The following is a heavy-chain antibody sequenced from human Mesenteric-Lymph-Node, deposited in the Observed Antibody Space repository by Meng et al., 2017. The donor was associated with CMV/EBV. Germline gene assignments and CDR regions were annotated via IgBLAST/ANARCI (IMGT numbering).Heavy chain of an antibody. Sequence: GESLKISCAASGFTFSSYEMNWVRQAPGKGLEWVAVISYDGSNKYYADSVKGRFTISRDNSKNTLYLQMNSLRAEDTAVYYCARGGSGYSYGLGYWGQGTLVTVSS. D-gene: IGHD5-18*01. CDR3: ARGGSGYSYGLGY. CDR1: GFTFSSYE. V-gene: IGHV3-30*04. J-gene: IGHJ4*02. CDR2: ISYDGSNK.